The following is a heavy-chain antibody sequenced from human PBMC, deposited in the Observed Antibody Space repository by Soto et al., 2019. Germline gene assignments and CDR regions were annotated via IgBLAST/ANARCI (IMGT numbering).Heavy chain of an antibody. J-gene: IGHJ5*02. Sequence: EVQLVESGGGLVQPGGSLRLSCAASGFTFSSYWMSWVRQAPGKGLEWVANIKQDGSEKYYVDSVKGRFTISRDNAKNSLYLQMNRLSAEDTAVYYCARDIAVAANWFDPWGQGPLVTVSS. CDR3: ARDIAVAANWFDP. D-gene: IGHD6-19*01. CDR2: IKQDGSEK. CDR1: GFTFSSYW. V-gene: IGHV3-7*01.